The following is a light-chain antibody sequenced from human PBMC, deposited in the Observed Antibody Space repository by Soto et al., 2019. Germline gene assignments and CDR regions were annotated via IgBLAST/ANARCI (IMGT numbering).Light chain of an antibody. J-gene: IGKJ1*01. CDR2: GAS. V-gene: IGKV3-15*01. CDR1: QSIHSQSFTNN. CDR3: QQYDNWPRT. Sequence: EIVMTQSPATLSVSPGERATLSCRASQSIHSQSFTNNLAWYQQKPGQAPRLLIYGASTRATGIPARFSGSGSGTEFTLTINSLQSEDVAVYYCQQYDNWPRTFGQGTKVEIK.